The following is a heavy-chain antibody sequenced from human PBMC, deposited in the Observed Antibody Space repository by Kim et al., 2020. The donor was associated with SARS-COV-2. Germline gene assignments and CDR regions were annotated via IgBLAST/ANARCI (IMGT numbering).Heavy chain of an antibody. Sequence: GSLRLSCAASGFTFSIYGMSWVRRAPGKGLEWVANIKEDGTEKSYVDSVKGRFTISRDNAKNSLYLQMNNLRPEDTAVYYCARHLRYYYGVDVWGQGTTVTVSS. CDR2: IKEDGTEK. J-gene: IGHJ6*02. V-gene: IGHV3-7*01. D-gene: IGHD3-16*01. CDR1: GFTFSIYG. CDR3: ARHLRYYYGVDV.